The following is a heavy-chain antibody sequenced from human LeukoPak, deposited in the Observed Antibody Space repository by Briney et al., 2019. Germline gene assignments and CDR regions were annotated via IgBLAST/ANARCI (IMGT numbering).Heavy chain of an antibody. Sequence: SETLSLTCTVSGGSISTYYWSWIRQPPGKGLEWIGYIYYSGSTNYNPSLKSRVTISVDTSKNQFSLKLTSVTAADTAVYYCARRRGGQFDWLLYVGEAFDIWGQGTMVTVFS. CDR1: GGSISTYY. J-gene: IGHJ3*02. D-gene: IGHD3-9*01. CDR3: ARRRGGQFDWLLYVGEAFDI. V-gene: IGHV4-59*01. CDR2: IYYSGST.